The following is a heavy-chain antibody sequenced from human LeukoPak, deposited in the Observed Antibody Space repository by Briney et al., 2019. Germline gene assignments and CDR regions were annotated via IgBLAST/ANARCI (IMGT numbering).Heavy chain of an antibody. V-gene: IGHV4-31*03. CDR3: AGSDIVVVPAARGYYYGMDV. J-gene: IGHJ6*02. Sequence: PSETLSLTCTVSGGSISSGGYYWSWIRQHPGKGLEWIGYIYYSGSTYYNPSLKSRVTISVDTSKNQFSLKLSSVTAADTAVYYCAGSDIVVVPAARGYYYGMDVWGQGTTVTVSS. CDR1: GGSISSGGYY. CDR2: IYYSGST. D-gene: IGHD2-2*01.